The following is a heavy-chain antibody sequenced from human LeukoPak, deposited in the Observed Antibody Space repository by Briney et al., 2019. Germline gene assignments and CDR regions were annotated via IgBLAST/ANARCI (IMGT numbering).Heavy chain of an antibody. D-gene: IGHD4-17*01. Sequence: PGGSLRLSCAASGFTFSSYGMHWVRQAPGKGLEWVAVISSDGSNEYSADSVKGRFTISRDNSKNTLYLQMNSLRAEDTAVYYCARDIGGLDGDGLDYWGQGTLVTVSS. J-gene: IGHJ4*02. CDR3: ARDIGGLDGDGLDY. V-gene: IGHV3-30*03. CDR2: ISSDGSNE. CDR1: GFTFSSYG.